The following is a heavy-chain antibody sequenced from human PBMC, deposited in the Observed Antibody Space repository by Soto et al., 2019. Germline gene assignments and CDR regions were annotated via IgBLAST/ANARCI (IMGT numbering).Heavy chain of an antibody. CDR1: GFTFSSYA. J-gene: IGHJ2*01. Sequence: EVQLLESGGGLVQPGGSLRLSCAASGFTFSSYAMSWVRQAPGKGLEWVSAISGSGGSTYYADSVKGRFTISRDNSKNTLYLQMNSLRAEDTAVYYCAKPPPRWAASGYWYFDLWGRGTLVTVSS. CDR3: AKPPPRWAASGYWYFDL. CDR2: ISGSGGST. V-gene: IGHV3-23*01. D-gene: IGHD6-13*01.